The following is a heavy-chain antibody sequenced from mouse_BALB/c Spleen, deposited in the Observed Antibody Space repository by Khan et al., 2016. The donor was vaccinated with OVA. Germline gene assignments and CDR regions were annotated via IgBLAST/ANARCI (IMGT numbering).Heavy chain of an antibody. J-gene: IGHJ2*01. V-gene: IGHV1-20*02. Sequence: VRLQQSGPELVKPGASVKISCKASGYSFTGYFMNWVKQSHGKSLEWIGRINPHIGETFYNQKFTGKATLTVDESSSTAHMELRSLASEDSAVYYCARIYRGDFDYWGQGTTLTVSS. CDR1: GYSFTGYF. CDR3: ARIYRGDFDY. CDR2: INPHIGET. D-gene: IGHD2-13*01.